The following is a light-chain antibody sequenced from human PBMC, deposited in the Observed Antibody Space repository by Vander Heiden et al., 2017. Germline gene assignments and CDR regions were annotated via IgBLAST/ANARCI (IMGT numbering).Light chain of an antibody. CDR3: QQRTSWPLT. Sequence: VLPPSPAPLSLSPRDRATLSCRASQGVSSYLAWYQQKPGQAPRLLIYDASNRATGIPARFSGSGSGTDFTLTISSLEPEDFAIYYCQQRTSWPLTFGGGTKVEMK. CDR2: DAS. CDR1: QGVSSY. J-gene: IGKJ4*01. V-gene: IGKV3-11*01.